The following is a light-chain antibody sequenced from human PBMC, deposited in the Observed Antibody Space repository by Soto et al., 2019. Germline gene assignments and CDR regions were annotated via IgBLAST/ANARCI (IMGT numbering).Light chain of an antibody. CDR1: QSVSSY. V-gene: IGKV3-11*01. J-gene: IGKJ5*01. CDR2: DAS. Sequence: EIVLTPSPATLSLSPGERATLCCRASQSVSSYLAWYQQKPGQAPRLLIYDASSRATGIPARFSGSGSGTDFTLTISSLEPEDFAVYYCQQRSNWLSITFGQGTRLEIK. CDR3: QQRSNWLSIT.